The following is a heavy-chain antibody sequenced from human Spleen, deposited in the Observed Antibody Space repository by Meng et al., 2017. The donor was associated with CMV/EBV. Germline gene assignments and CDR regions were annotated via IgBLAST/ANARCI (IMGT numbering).Heavy chain of an antibody. CDR1: GSTFSAYF. CDR2: INPNGGGI. D-gene: IGHD6-13*01. J-gene: IGHJ4*02. V-gene: IGHV1-2*02. Sequence: CTASGSTFSAYFIHWMRQAPGQGLEWMGWINPNGGGINYAQKFQGRVTMTRDTSISTAYMALSKLKSDDTAVYYCARSKQQLGPLTYWGQGTLVTVSS. CDR3: ARSKQQLGPLTY.